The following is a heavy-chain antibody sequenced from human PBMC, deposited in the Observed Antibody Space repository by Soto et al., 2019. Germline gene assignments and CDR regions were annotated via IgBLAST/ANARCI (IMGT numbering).Heavy chain of an antibody. CDR1: GFTFSSYS. CDR2: ISSSSSYI. J-gene: IGHJ4*02. CDR3: ARFDSSWSRYYFDY. V-gene: IGHV3-21*01. Sequence: ESGGGLVKPGGSLRLSCAASGFTFSSYSMNWVRQAPGKGLEWVSSISSSSSYIYYADSVKGRFTISRDNAKNSLYLQMNSLRAEDTAVYYCARFDSSWSRYYFDYWGQGTLVTVSS. D-gene: IGHD6-13*01.